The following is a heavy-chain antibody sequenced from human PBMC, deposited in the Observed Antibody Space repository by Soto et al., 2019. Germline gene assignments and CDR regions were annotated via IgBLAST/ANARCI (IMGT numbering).Heavy chain of an antibody. CDR1: GFTLISYA. V-gene: IGHV3-23*01. D-gene: IGHD3-22*01. J-gene: IGHJ5*02. CDR2: FSSVGGGT. CDR3: AKTGDSSGYNWFDP. Sequence: GGSLRLSCAASGFTLISYAMSWVRQAPGKGLEWVSTFSSVGGGTYYADSVKGRFTISRDNSKNPLYLQMNSLRAEDTALYHCAKTGDSSGYNWFDPWGRGTLVTVSS.